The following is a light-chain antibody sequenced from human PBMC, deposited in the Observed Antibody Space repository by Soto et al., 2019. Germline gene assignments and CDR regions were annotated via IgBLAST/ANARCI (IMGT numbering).Light chain of an antibody. V-gene: IGLV2-14*01. Sequence: QSALTQPASVSRSPGQSITISCTGTSSDVGGYNYVSWYQQHPGKAPKLMIYDVSNRPSGVSNRFSGSKSGNTASLTISGLQAEDDADYYCSSYTSSSTYVFGTGTKLTVL. CDR3: SSYTSSSTYV. CDR2: DVS. J-gene: IGLJ1*01. CDR1: SSDVGGYNY.